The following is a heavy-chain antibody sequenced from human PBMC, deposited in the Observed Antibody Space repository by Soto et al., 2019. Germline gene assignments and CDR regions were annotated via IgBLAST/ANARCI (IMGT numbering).Heavy chain of an antibody. J-gene: IGHJ3*01. Sequence: QVQLVDSGGGLGKPGRSLGLSLAASGVSFSNYYFNYIRQAPGKGLEWIAYISSSGTITHYADSVQGRFSISRDNAKYSLSLQLNDLRVEDTAVYYCARSLLGVGDPFDLWGQGTSVLVSS. CDR2: ISSSGTIT. CDR1: GVSFSNYY. V-gene: IGHV3-11*01. D-gene: IGHD2-15*01. CDR3: ARSLLGVGDPFDL.